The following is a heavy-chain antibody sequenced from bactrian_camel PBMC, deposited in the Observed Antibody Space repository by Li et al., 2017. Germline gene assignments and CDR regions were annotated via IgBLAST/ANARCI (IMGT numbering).Heavy chain of an antibody. J-gene: IGHJ4*01. Sequence: HVQLVESGGGSVQTTGSLRLSCAASGHTYISHCMGWIRQAPGGKREAVALVDSESTTRYADSVKGRFALSRDSAKNTIDLQMDNLRPEDTAMYYCTQYPAYCTGGYCYIGDRPVDLQCGYWGQGTQVTVS. CDR2: VDSESTT. CDR1: GHTYISHC. CDR3: TQYPAYCTGGYCYIGDRPVDLQCGY. V-gene: IGHV3S53*01. D-gene: IGHD2*01.